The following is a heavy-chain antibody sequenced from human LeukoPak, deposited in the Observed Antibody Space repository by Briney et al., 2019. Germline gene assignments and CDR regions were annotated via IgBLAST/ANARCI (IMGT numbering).Heavy chain of an antibody. CDR3: ARDSEDDFWSGYHYMDV. CDR1: GGSISSGSYY. J-gene: IGHJ6*03. Sequence: SETLSLTCTVSGGSISSGSYYWSWIRQPAGKGLEWIGRIYTSGSTNYNPSLKSPVTISVDTSKNQFSLKLSSVTAADTAVYYCARDSEDDFWSGYHYMDVWGKGPRSPSP. V-gene: IGHV4-61*02. D-gene: IGHD3-3*01. CDR2: IYTSGST.